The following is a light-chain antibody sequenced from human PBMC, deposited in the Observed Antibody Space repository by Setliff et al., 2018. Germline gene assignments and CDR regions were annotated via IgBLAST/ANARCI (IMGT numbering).Light chain of an antibody. V-gene: IGLV2-14*01. Sequence: QSALTQPASVSGSPGQSITISCTGTSSDVGGYDYVSWYQQHPGKAPKLMIYDVSKRPSGLSNRFSGSKSGNTAFLTISGLQAEGEADYYCSSYTSSSTLVVFGGGTKVTVL. CDR3: SSYTSSSTLVV. CDR2: DVS. J-gene: IGLJ3*02. CDR1: SSDVGGYDY.